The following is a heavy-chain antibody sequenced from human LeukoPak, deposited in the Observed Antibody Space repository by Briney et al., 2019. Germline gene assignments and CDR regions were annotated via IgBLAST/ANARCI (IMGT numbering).Heavy chain of an antibody. CDR1: GFTFSSYA. D-gene: IGHD5-12*01. CDR3: ASHRGYSGYEKTAAGTFVY. CDR2: ISGSGGST. J-gene: IGHJ4*02. V-gene: IGHV3-23*01. Sequence: PGGSLRLSCAASGFTFSSYAMSWVRQAPGKGLEWVSAISGSGGSTYYADSVKGRFTVSRDNSKNPLYLQMNSLRAEDTAVYYCASHRGYSGYEKTAAGTFVYWGQGTLVTVSS.